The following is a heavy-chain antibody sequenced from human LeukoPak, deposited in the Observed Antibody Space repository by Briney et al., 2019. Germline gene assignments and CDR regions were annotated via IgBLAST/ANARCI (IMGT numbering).Heavy chain of an antibody. CDR2: IWYDGSNK. CDR1: RFTFSSYG. V-gene: IGHV3-33*01. Sequence: GRSLRLSCAASRFTFSSYGMHWVRQAPGKGLEWVAVIWYDGSNKYYADSVKGRFTISRDNSKNTLYLQMNSLRAEDTAVYYCASRQTLSSSWYAFDIWGQGKMVTVSS. CDR3: ASRQTLSSSWYAFDI. J-gene: IGHJ3*02. D-gene: IGHD6-13*01.